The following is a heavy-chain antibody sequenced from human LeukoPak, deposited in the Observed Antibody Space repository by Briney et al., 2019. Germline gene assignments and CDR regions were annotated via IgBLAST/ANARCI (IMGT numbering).Heavy chain of an antibody. J-gene: IGHJ5*02. CDR2: ISAYNGNT. Sequence: GASVKVSCKASGYTFTSYDINWVRQAPGQGLEWMGWISAYNGNTNYAQKLQGRVTMTTDTSTSTAYMELRSLRSDDTAVYYCARDQAVAGNNWFDPWGQGTLVTVSS. CDR1: GYTFTSYD. CDR3: ARDQAVAGNNWFDP. D-gene: IGHD6-19*01. V-gene: IGHV1-18*01.